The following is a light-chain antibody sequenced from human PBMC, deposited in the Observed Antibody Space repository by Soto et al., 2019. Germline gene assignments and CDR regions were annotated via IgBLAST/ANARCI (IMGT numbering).Light chain of an antibody. J-gene: IGLJ2*01. CDR2: DDS. V-gene: IGLV3-21*02. CDR1: YIGSKS. CDR3: QVWDSSSDHSGVV. Sequence: SYELTQPPSVSVAPGQTARITCGGNYIGSKSVHWYQQKPGQAPVLVVYDDSDRPSGIPERFSGSNSGNTATLTISRVEAGDEADYYCQVWDSSSDHSGVVFGGGTKLTVL.